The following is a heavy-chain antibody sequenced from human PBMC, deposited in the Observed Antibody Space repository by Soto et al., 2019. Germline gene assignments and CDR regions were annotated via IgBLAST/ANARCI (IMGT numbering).Heavy chain of an antibody. CDR2: INAGNGNT. Sequence: QVQLVQSGAEVKKPGASVKVSCKASGYTFTSYAMHWVRQAPGQRLEWMGWINAGNGNTKYSQKFQGRVTITRDTSASTAYMELSSLRSEDTAVYYCALAQPSSIAVAGIDYWGQGTLVTVSS. CDR1: GYTFTSYA. J-gene: IGHJ4*02. V-gene: IGHV1-3*01. D-gene: IGHD6-19*01. CDR3: ALAQPSSIAVAGIDY.